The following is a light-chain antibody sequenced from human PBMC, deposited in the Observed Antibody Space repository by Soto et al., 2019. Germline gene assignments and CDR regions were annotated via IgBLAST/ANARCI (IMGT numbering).Light chain of an antibody. CDR1: QSISVH. CDR3: QQSYITPYT. Sequence: DFQMTQSPSSLSASVRDTVTITCRASQSISVHLNWYQQKPGEFPKRLIYAASNLHSGVPSRFSGSGSETDFALTISSLQPEDFANYYCQQSYITPYTFGQGTRLEIK. CDR2: AAS. J-gene: IGKJ2*01. V-gene: IGKV1-39*01.